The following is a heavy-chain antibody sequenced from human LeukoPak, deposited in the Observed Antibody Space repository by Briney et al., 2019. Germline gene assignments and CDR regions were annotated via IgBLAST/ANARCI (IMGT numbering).Heavy chain of an antibody. D-gene: IGHD4-17*01. CDR1: GYSFTHFW. Sequence: GESLKISXKGSGYSFTHFWIGWGRQMPGKGLEWTGIIYPGDSDTRYSPSFQGQVTISADKSISAAYLQWSSLKASDTALYYCARLFTVTSPFDPWGQGTLVTVSS. V-gene: IGHV5-51*01. CDR2: IYPGDSDT. J-gene: IGHJ5*02. CDR3: ARLFTVTSPFDP.